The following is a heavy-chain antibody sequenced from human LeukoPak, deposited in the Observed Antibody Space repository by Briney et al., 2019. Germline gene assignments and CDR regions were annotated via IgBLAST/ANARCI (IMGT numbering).Heavy chain of an antibody. CDR2: IYSGGST. Sequence: GGSLRLSCAASGFTLSRNYMSWVRQAPGKGLEWVAVIYSGGSTYYADFVTGRFTISRDNSKNTLYLQMNSLRAEDTAVYYCAKATGSYWGQGTLVTVSS. D-gene: IGHD1-26*01. V-gene: IGHV3-53*01. CDR1: GFTLSRNY. J-gene: IGHJ4*02. CDR3: AKATGSY.